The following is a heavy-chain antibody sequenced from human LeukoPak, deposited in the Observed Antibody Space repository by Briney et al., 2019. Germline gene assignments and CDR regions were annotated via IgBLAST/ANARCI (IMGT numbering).Heavy chain of an antibody. CDR1: GVSITTYY. V-gene: IGHV4-4*07. D-gene: IGHD6-19*01. CDR3: ARDLGSSGWLLDY. Sequence: SETLSLTCTVSGVSITTYYWSWLRQPAGKGLEWIGRIYNGGSPNYNPSLKSRVTMSLDTSKNQFSLKLTSVTAADTAVYFCARDLGSSGWLLDYWGQGSLVTVSS. CDR2: IYNGGSP. J-gene: IGHJ4*02.